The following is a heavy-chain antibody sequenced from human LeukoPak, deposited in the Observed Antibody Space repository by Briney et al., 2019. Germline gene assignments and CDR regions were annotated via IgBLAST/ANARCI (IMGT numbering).Heavy chain of an antibody. CDR1: GFTFSSHA. CDR2: ISGSGGST. Sequence: GSLRLFCAASGFTFSSHAMSRVRPAPGKGLEWVSAISGSGGSTYYADSVKGRFTISRDNSKNTLYLQMNSLRAEDTAVYYCAKDLLVVPAAMRPPGWFDPWGQGTLVTVSS. J-gene: IGHJ5*02. D-gene: IGHD2-2*01. CDR3: AKDLLVVPAAMRPPGWFDP. V-gene: IGHV3-23*01.